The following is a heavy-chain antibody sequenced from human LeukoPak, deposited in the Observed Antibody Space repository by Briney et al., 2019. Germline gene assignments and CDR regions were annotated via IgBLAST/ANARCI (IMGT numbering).Heavy chain of an antibody. CDR3: ARDIRPARMTTVTTIGY. J-gene: IGHJ4*02. Sequence: GGSLRLSCAASGFTFSSYSMNWVRQAPGKGLEWGSYTSSSSSTIYYADSVKGRLTISRDNAKNSLYLQMNSLRAEDTAVYYCARDIRPARMTTVTTIGYWGQGTLVTVSS. V-gene: IGHV3-48*01. CDR1: GFTFSSYS. D-gene: IGHD4-11*01. CDR2: TSSSSSTI.